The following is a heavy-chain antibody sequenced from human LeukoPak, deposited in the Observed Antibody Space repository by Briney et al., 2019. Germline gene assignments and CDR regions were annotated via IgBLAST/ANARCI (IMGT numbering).Heavy chain of an antibody. Sequence: SVKVSCKASGGTFSSYAISWVRQAPGQGLEWMGGIIPIFGTANYAQKFQGRVTITADESTSTAYMELSSLRSEDTAVYYCARTPRTIFGVVIEVNYYYMDVWGKGTTVTVSS. CDR3: ARTPRTIFGVVIEVNYYYMDV. CDR1: GGTFSSYA. V-gene: IGHV1-69*13. CDR2: IIPIFGTA. J-gene: IGHJ6*03. D-gene: IGHD3-3*01.